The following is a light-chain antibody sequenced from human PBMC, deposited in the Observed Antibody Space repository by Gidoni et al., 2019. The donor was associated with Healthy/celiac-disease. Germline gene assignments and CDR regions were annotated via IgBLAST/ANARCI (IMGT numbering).Light chain of an antibody. CDR3: QQSYSTLIT. J-gene: IGKJ5*01. V-gene: IGKV1-39*01. CDR1: QSISSY. CDR2: AAS. Sequence: DIQMTQSPSSLSASVGDRVTITCRESQSISSYLNWYQQKPGKAPKLLIYAASSLQSGVPSRFSGSGSGTDFTLTISSLQPEDFANYYWQQSYSTLITFGQGTRLEIK.